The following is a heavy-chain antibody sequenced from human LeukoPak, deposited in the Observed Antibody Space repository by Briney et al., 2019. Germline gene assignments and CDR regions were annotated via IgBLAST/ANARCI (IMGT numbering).Heavy chain of an antibody. CDR3: ARSSPRSPWHYMDV. Sequence: GGSLRLSCAASGFTVYNNYMIWIRQAPGRGLEWVSLIYSTGVTNYADSVKGRFTISRDRSKNSLYLQMNSLRAEDTALYHCARSSPRSPWHYMDVWGKGTTVTVSS. CDR2: IYSTGVT. D-gene: IGHD6-13*01. V-gene: IGHV3-53*01. CDR1: GFTVYNNY. J-gene: IGHJ6*03.